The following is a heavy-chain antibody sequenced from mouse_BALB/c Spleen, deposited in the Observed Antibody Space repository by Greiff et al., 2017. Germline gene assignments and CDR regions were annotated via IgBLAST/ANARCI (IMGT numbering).Heavy chain of an antibody. CDR3: ARDGSSYWFAY. D-gene: IGHD1-1*01. Sequence: EVKLMESGAELVKPGASVKLSCTASGFNIKDTYMHWVKQRPEQGLEWIGRIDPANGNTKYDPKFQGKATITADTSSNTAYLQLSSLTSEDTAVYYCARDGSSYWFAYWGQGTLVTVSA. V-gene: IGHV14-3*02. CDR1: GFNIKDTY. J-gene: IGHJ3*01. CDR2: IDPANGNT.